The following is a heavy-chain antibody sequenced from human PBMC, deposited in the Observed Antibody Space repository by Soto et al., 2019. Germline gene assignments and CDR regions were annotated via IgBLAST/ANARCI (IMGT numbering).Heavy chain of an antibody. V-gene: IGHV4-59*08. D-gene: IGHD3-10*01. CDR1: GGSISSYY. CDR2: MYNSGST. Sequence: SETLSLTRTVSGGSISSYYWTWIRQPPGKGLEWIGFMYNSGSTHYNPSLKSRVTISLDTSKNQFSLNLRSVTAADTAVYYCASMGYHYGSGSYPLDYWGQGTLVTVSS. J-gene: IGHJ4*02. CDR3: ASMGYHYGSGSYPLDY.